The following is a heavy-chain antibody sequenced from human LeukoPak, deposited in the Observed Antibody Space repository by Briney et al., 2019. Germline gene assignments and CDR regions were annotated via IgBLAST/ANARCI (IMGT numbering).Heavy chain of an antibody. CDR2: VRSKGYGGTT. V-gene: IGHV3-49*03. CDR3: SGRKWFDY. D-gene: IGHD1-26*01. J-gene: IGHJ4*02. Sequence: GGSLRLSCTGSGFTFGDYVISWFREAPGKELEWVGFVRSKGYGGTTDYAAAVKGRFTISRDDSKSIAYLQMSSLKNEDTAVYFCSGRKWFDYWGQGTLVTVSS. CDR1: GFTFGDYV.